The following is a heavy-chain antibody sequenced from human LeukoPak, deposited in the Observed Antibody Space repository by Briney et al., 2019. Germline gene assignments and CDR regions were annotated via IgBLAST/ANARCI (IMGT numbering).Heavy chain of an antibody. CDR1: GFTFNTYA. D-gene: IGHD2-21*02. Sequence: GGSLRLSCAASGFTFNTYAMHWVRQAPGKGLEWVAAISYDGSTKYYADSVKGRFTISRDNSKNTLYLQMNSLRAEDTAVYYASGYCGGDCYENYWGQGTLVTVSS. CDR2: ISYDGSTK. CDR3: SGYCGGDCYENY. V-gene: IGHV3-30-3*01. J-gene: IGHJ4*02.